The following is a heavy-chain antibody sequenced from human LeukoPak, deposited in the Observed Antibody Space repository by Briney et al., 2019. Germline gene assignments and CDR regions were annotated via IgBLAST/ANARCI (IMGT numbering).Heavy chain of an antibody. CDR2: INHSGST. J-gene: IGHJ4*02. CDR3: ARGRNLDY. V-gene: IGHV4-30-2*01. Sequence: SQTLSLTCTVSGGSISSGGYYWSWIRQPPGKGLEWIGEINHSGSTNYNPSLKSRVTISVDTSKNQFSLKLSSVTAADTAVYYCARGRNLDYWGQGTLVTVSS. CDR1: GGSISSGGYY. D-gene: IGHD1-14*01.